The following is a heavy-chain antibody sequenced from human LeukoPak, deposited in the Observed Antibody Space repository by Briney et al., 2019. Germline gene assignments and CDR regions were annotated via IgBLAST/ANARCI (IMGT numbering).Heavy chain of an antibody. V-gene: IGHV3-9*01. D-gene: IGHD6-19*01. CDR2: ISWNSGTI. J-gene: IGHJ4*02. CDR1: GFTFSSYA. CDR3: AKDNRRHYTSGPNPDSLH. Sequence: GGSLRLSCAASGFTFSSYAMHWVRQPPGKGLEWVSGISWNSGTIDYADSVRGRFTISRGNAKNSLYLQMDSLRVEDTAFYYCAKDNRRHYTSGPNPDSLHWGQGALVTVSS.